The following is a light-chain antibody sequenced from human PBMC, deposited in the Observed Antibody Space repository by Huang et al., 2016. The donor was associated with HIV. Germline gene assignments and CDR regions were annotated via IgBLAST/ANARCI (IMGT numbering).Light chain of an antibody. CDR3: QQSHSTPYT. J-gene: IGKJ2*01. V-gene: IGKV1-39*01. CDR2: AAS. CDR1: QSISTY. Sequence: DLQMTQSPSSLSASVGDRVTITCRANQSISTYLNWYQQKPGNSPKVLIYAASSLQRGVPSRFSGSGSGTDFTLTISSLQPEDFAAYYCQQSHSTPYTFGQGTKLQ.